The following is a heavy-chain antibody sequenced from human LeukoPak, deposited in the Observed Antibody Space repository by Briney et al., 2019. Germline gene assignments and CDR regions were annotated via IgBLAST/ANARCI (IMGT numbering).Heavy chain of an antibody. J-gene: IGHJ6*03. V-gene: IGHV1-2*02. CDR3: ARDLLEDYDILTGRHLYYYYMDV. CDR1: GYTFTGYY. D-gene: IGHD3-9*01. Sequence: GASVKVSCKASGYTFTGYYMHWVRQAPGQGLEWMGWINPNSGGTTYAQKFQGRVTMTRDTSISTAYMELSRLRSDDTAVYYCARDLLEDYDILTGRHLYYYYMDVWGKGTTVTISS. CDR2: INPNSGGT.